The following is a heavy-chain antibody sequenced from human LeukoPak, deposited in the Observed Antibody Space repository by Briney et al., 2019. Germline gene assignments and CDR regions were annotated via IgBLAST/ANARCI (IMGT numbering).Heavy chain of an antibody. CDR2: ISYDGSNK. J-gene: IGHJ4*02. V-gene: IGHV3-30-3*01. Sequence: GGSLRLSCAGSGFTFSSYAMHWVRQAPGKGLEWVSIISYDGSNKYYADSVKGRFTMSRDNSKTTLYLQMNSLRAEDTAVYYCARDDDFWSGYYRYWRQGTLVTVSS. CDR3: ARDDDFWSGYYRY. D-gene: IGHD3-3*01. CDR1: GFTFSSYA.